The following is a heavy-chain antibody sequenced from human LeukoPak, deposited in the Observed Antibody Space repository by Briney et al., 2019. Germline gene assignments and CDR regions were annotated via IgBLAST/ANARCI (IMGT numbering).Heavy chain of an antibody. CDR3: ARETTGAGTARPFDY. CDR1: GGSISNFY. V-gene: IGHV4-4*07. D-gene: IGHD6-13*01. CDR2: IYTSGST. Sequence: SETLSLTCTVSGGSISNFYWSWIGQPAGQALEWIGRIYTSGSTNYNPSLKSRVTMSVDTSKNQFSLKLSSVTAADTAVYYCARETTGAGTARPFDYWGQGTLVTVSS. J-gene: IGHJ4*02.